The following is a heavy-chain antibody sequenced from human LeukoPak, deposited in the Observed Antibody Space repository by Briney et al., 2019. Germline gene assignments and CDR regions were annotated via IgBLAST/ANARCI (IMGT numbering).Heavy chain of an antibody. Sequence: SVKVSSKASGGTFSSYAISWVRQAPGQGLEWMGGIIPILVTANYAQKFQGRVTITADESTSTAYMELSSLRSEDTAVYYCARSSGYDHDAFDIWGQGTMVTVSS. CDR3: ARSSGYDHDAFDI. D-gene: IGHD3-22*01. J-gene: IGHJ3*02. V-gene: IGHV1-69*13. CDR1: GGTFSSYA. CDR2: IIPILVTA.